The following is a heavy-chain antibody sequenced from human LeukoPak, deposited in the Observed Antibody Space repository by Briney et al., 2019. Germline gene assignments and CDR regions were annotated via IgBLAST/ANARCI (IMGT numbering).Heavy chain of an antibody. J-gene: IGHJ4*02. Sequence: GGSLRLSCAASRFTFSSYEMNWVRQAPGKGLEWISYISSSVSTIYYADSVKGRFTISRDNAKNSLFLQMNSLRAEDTAIYYCARGGSRWFLYYFDYWGQGTLVTVSS. D-gene: IGHD3-3*01. V-gene: IGHV3-48*03. CDR2: ISSSVSTI. CDR1: RFTFSSYE. CDR3: ARGGSRWFLYYFDY.